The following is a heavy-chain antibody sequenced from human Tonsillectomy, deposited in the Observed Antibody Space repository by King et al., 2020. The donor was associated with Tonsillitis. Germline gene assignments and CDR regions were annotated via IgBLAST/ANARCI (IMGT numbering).Heavy chain of an antibody. V-gene: IGHV4-39*01. Sequence: QLQESGPGLVKPSETLSLTCTVSGGSISSSSYYWGWIRQPPGKGLEWIGSIYYSWSTYYNTSLKSRVNISVNTSKKPFSLKPSSVTAADTTVYYCAGRGGQWLATNWFDPWGQGTRVTVSS. D-gene: IGHD6-19*01. CDR3: AGRGGQWLATNWFDP. CDR1: GGSISSSSYY. J-gene: IGHJ5*02. CDR2: IYYSWST.